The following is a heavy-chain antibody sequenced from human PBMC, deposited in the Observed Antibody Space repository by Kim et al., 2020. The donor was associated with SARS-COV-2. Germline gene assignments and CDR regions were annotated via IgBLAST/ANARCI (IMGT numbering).Heavy chain of an antibody. CDR2: IYYSGST. CDR3: ARLGHRRWSADWPNWF. Sequence: SETLSLTCTVSGGSISSSSYYWGWIRQPPGKGLEWIGSIYYSGSTYYNPSLKSRVTISVDTSKNQFSLKLSSVTAADTAVYYCARLGHRRWSADWPNWF. V-gene: IGHV4-39*01. D-gene: IGHD3-10*01. CDR1: GGSISSSSYY. J-gene: IGHJ5*01.